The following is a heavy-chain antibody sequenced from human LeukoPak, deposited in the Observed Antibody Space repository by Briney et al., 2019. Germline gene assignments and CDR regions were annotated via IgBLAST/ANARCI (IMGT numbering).Heavy chain of an antibody. J-gene: IGHJ4*02. Sequence: GGSLRLSCAASGFTFSNAWMSWVRQAPGKGLEWVGRIKSKTDGGTTDYAAPVKGRFTISRDDSKNTLYLQMNSLKTEDTAVYYCTTMPGGSSWYVFRDYWGQGTLLTVSS. D-gene: IGHD6-13*01. CDR3: TTMPGGSSWYVFRDY. CDR2: IKSKTDGGTT. CDR1: GFTFSNAW. V-gene: IGHV3-15*01.